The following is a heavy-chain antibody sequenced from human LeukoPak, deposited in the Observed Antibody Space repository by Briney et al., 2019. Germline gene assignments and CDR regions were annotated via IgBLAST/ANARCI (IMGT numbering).Heavy chain of an antibody. Sequence: GGSLRLSCAASGFTFSSYAMSWVRQAPGKGLEWVSAISGSGGSTYYADSVKGRFTISRDNSKNTLHLQMNSLRAEDTAVYYCAKDPYYYDSSGQFDYWGQGTLVTVSS. D-gene: IGHD3-22*01. J-gene: IGHJ4*02. CDR3: AKDPYYYDSSGQFDY. V-gene: IGHV3-23*01. CDR1: GFTFSSYA. CDR2: ISGSGGST.